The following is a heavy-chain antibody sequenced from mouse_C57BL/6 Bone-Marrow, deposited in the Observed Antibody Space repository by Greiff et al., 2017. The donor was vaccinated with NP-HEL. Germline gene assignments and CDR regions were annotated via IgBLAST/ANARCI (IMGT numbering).Heavy chain of an antibody. D-gene: IGHD1-1*01. CDR1: GYTFTSYG. CDR2: IYPRSGNN. J-gene: IGHJ4*01. V-gene: IGHV1-81*01. CDR3: ARRRYGSSSMDY. Sequence: VQVVESGAELARPGASVKLSCKASGYTFTSYGISWVKQRTGQGLEWIGEIYPRSGNNYYNEKFKGKATLTADKSSSTAYMELRSLTSEDSAVYFCARRRYGSSSMDYWGQGTSVTVSS.